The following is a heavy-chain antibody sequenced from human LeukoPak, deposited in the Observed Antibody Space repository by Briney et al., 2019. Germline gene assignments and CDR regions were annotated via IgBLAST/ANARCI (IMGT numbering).Heavy chain of an antibody. CDR1: GYTFTDYY. D-gene: IGHD5-18*01. Sequence: ASVKVSCKASGYTFTDYYMHWVRQAPGQGLEWMGRINPNSGGTNYAQKFQGGVTMTRDTSISTAYMELSRLISDDTAVYYCARPRGRSEYSYGFDYWGQGTLVTVSS. J-gene: IGHJ4*02. V-gene: IGHV1-2*06. CDR3: ARPRGRSEYSYGFDY. CDR2: INPNSGGT.